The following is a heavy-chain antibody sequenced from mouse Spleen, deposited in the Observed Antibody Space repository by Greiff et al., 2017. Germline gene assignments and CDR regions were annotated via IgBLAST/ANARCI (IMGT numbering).Heavy chain of an antibody. J-gene: IGHJ2*01. CDR1: GYTFTDYY. Sequence: VQLQQSGAELVRPGASVKLSCKASGYTFTDYYINWVKQRPGQGLEWIARLYPGSGNTYYNEKFKGKATLTAEKSSSTAYMQLSSLTSEDSAVYFCARRGWLLRFDYWGQGTTLTVSS. V-gene: IGHV1-76*01. CDR2: LYPGSGNT. CDR3: ARRGWLLRFDY. D-gene: IGHD2-3*01.